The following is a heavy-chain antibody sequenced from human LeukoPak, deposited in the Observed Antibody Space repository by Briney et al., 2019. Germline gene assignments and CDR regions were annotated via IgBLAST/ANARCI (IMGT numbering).Heavy chain of an antibody. CDR1: GFTFDDYG. CDR3: AKDSALAYCGGDCPYYYGMDV. V-gene: IGHV3-20*04. CDR2: INWNGGST. Sequence: GGSLRLSCAASGFTFDDYGMSWVRRAPRKGLEWVSVINWNGGSTGYADSVKGRFTISRDNAKNSLYLQMNSLRAEDTALYYCAKDSALAYCGGDCPYYYGMDVWGQGTTVPVSS. D-gene: IGHD2-21*02. J-gene: IGHJ6*02.